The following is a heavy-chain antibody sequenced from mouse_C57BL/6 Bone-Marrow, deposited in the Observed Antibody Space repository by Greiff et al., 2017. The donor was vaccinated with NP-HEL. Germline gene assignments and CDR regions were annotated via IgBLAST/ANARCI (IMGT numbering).Heavy chain of an antibody. CDR3: ARQLRSRPYYFDY. CDR2: ISSGSSTI. CDR1: GFTFSDYG. D-gene: IGHD3-2*02. V-gene: IGHV5-17*01. J-gene: IGHJ2*01. Sequence: EVKLVESGGGLVKPGGSLKLSCAASGFTFSDYGMHWVRQAPEKGLEWVAYISSGSSTIYYADTVKGRFTISRDNDKNTLFLQMTSLRSEDTAMYYCARQLRSRPYYFDYWGQGTTLTVSS.